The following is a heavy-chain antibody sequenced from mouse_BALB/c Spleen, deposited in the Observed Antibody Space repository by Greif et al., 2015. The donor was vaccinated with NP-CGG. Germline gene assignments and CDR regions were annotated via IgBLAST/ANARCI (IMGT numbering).Heavy chain of an antibody. Sequence: EVQLQQSGAELVKPGASVKLSCTASGFNIKDTYMHWVKQRPEQGLEWIGRIDPANGNTKYDPKFQGKATITADTSSNPAYLQLSSLTSEDTAVYYCAKYGNYPFDYWGQGTTLTVSS. CDR2: IDPANGNT. V-gene: IGHV14-3*02. J-gene: IGHJ2*01. D-gene: IGHD2-10*02. CDR3: AKYGNYPFDY. CDR1: GFNIKDTY.